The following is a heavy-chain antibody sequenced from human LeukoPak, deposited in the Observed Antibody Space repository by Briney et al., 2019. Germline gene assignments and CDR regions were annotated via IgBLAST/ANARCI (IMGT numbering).Heavy chain of an antibody. CDR1: GGSISSYY. D-gene: IGHD3-22*01. V-gene: IGHV4-59*01. CDR2: IYYSGST. J-gene: IGHJ3*02. CDR3: ARTYYYDSSGYYRDAFDI. Sequence: PSETLSLTCTVSGGSISSYYWIWIRQPPGKGLEWIGYIYYSGSTNYNPSLKSRVTISVDTSKNQFSLKLSSVTAADTAVYYCARTYYYDSSGYYRDAFDIWGQGTMVTVSS.